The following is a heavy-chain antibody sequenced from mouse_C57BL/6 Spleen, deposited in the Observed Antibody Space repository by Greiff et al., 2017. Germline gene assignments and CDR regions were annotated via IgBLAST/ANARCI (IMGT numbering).Heavy chain of an antibody. J-gene: IGHJ2*01. CDR1: GYTFTSYW. CDR3: ASGWDYDGTN. V-gene: IGHV1-59*01. Sequence: QVQLQQPGAELVRPGTSVKLSCKASGYTFTSYWMHWVKQRPGQGLEWIGVIDPSDSYTNYNQKFKGKATLTVDTSSSTAYMQLSSLTSEDSAVYYCASGWDYDGTNWGQGTTLTVSS. CDR2: IDPSDSYT. D-gene: IGHD2-4*01.